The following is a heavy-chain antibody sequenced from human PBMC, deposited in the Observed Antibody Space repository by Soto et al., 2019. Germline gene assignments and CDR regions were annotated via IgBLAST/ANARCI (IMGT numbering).Heavy chain of an antibody. Sequence: QVQLVQSGDEVKKPGASVKVSCKASGYIFVNYGIAWVRQAPGQGLEGMGWISAYTGNTHSASKVQGRLTMTTDTSTSTAYMGLGSLTSDDTAVYYCVMVDNYVTPTRQDVWGQGTTVTVSS. CDR1: GYIFVNYG. D-gene: IGHD3-16*01. CDR2: ISAYTGNT. CDR3: VMVDNYVTPTRQDV. J-gene: IGHJ6*02. V-gene: IGHV1-18*01.